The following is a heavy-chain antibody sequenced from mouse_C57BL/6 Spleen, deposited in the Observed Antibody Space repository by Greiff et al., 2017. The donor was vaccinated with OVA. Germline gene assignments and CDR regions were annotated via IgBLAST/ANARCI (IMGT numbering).Heavy chain of an antibody. J-gene: IGHJ4*01. CDR1: GYTFTDYN. CDR2: INPNNGGT. V-gene: IGHV1-22*01. Sequence: EVQLQQSGPELVKPGASVKMSCKASGYTFTDYNMHWVKQSHGKSLEWIGYINPNNGGTSYNQKFKGKATLTVNKSSSTAYMELRSLTSEDSAVYYCARGEELLPYAMDYWGQGTSVTVSS. CDR3: ARGEELLPYAMDY. D-gene: IGHD1-1*01.